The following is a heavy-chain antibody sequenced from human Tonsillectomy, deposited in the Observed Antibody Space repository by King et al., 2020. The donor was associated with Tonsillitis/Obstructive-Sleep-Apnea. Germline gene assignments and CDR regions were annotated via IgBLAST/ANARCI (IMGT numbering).Heavy chain of an antibody. CDR1: GLTFSRYE. D-gene: IGHD5-12*01. J-gene: IGHJ2*01. Sequence: VQLVESGGGLVQPGGSLRLSCAAAGLTFSRYEMNWVRQAPGKGLEWVSYISSSGSTIYYADSVKGRFTISRDNAKNSLYLQMNSLRAEDTAVYYCVRDSLGWSFDLWGRGTLVSVSS. CDR2: ISSSGSTI. V-gene: IGHV3-48*03. CDR3: VRDSLGWSFDL.